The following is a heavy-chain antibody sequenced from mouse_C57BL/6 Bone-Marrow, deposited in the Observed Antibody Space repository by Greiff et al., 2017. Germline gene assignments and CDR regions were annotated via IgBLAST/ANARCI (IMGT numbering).Heavy chain of an antibody. CDR1: GYTFTDYN. CDR3: AIYYYGSSYYAMDY. V-gene: IGHV1-22*01. D-gene: IGHD1-1*01. Sequence: VQLKQSGPELVKPGASVKMSCKASGYTFTDYNMHWVKQSHGKSLEWIGYINPNNGGTRYNQKFKGKATLTVNKSSSTAYMELRSLTSEDSAVYYCAIYYYGSSYYAMDYWGQGTSVTVSS. CDR2: INPNNGGT. J-gene: IGHJ4*01.